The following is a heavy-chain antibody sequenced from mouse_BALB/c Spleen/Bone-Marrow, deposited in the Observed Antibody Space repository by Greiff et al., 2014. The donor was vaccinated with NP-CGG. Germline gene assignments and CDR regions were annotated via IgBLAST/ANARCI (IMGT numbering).Heavy chain of an antibody. Sequence: VQLQQSGAELVRSGASVKLSCTASGFNIKDYYMHWVKQRPEQGLEWIGWIDPENGDTEYAPKFQGKATMTADTSSNTAYLQLSSLTSEDTAVYYCSYGNSAMDYWGQGTSVTVSS. D-gene: IGHD2-1*01. CDR2: IDPENGDT. V-gene: IGHV14-4*02. CDR3: SYGNSAMDY. CDR1: GFNIKDYY. J-gene: IGHJ4*01.